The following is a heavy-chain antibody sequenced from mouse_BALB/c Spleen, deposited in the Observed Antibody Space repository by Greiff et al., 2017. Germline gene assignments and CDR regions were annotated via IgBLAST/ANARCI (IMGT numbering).Heavy chain of an antibody. V-gene: IGHV2-6-4*01. Sequence: VQLVESGPGPWAPSQILSIICTVSGFSLSRFRVHRVRPPPGKGLEWLGMIWGGGSTDYISALKSRLSMSKDNTKSQVFLKMNSLQTDDTAMYYCARKGQDLRYAMDYWGQGTAVTVSS. CDR1: GFSLSRFR. CDR3: ARKGQDLRYAMDY. CDR2: IWGGGST. J-gene: IGHJ4*01. D-gene: IGHD1-1*01.